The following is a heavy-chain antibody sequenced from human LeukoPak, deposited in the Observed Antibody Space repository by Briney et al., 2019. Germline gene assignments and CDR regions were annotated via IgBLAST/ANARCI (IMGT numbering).Heavy chain of an antibody. CDR2: IYYSGST. CDR3: AREVAGSSGWFDY. J-gene: IGHJ4*02. CDR1: GDSISSYY. D-gene: IGHD6-19*01. Sequence: PSETLSLTCTVSGDSISSYYWSWIRQPPGKGLEWIGYIYYSGSTNYNPSLKSRVTISVDTSKNQFSLKLSSVTAADTAVYYCAREVAGSSGWFDYWGQGTLVTVSS. V-gene: IGHV4-59*01.